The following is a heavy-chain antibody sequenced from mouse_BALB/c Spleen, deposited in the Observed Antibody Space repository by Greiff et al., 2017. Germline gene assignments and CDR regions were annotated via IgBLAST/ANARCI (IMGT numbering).Heavy chain of an antibody. D-gene: IGHD1-1*01. CDR1: GYTFTNYW. Sequence: VQLQQSGAELVRPGTSVKISCKASGYTFTNYWLGWVKQRPGHGLEWIGDIYPGGGYTNYNEKFKGKATLTADTSSSTAYMQLSSLTSEDSAVYFCARAYYGSSYNYAMDYWGQGTSVTVSS. CDR2: IYPGGGYT. V-gene: IGHV1-63*02. CDR3: ARAYYGSSYNYAMDY. J-gene: IGHJ4*01.